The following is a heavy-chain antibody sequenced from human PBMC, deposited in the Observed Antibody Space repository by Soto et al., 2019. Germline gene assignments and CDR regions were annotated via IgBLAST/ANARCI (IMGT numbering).Heavy chain of an antibody. V-gene: IGHV1-3*01. CDR3: ARGKGMEENYYYYGMDV. D-gene: IGHD1-1*01. CDR2: INGGNGHT. CDR1: GYTFSKYA. J-gene: IGHJ6*02. Sequence: ASVKVSCKASGYTFSKYALHWVRQAPGQGLEWMGWINGGNGHTRYSQKFKDRVTISRDTPASTAYMELSGLRSEDTAVYYCARGKGMEENYYYYGMDVWGQGTTVTVSS.